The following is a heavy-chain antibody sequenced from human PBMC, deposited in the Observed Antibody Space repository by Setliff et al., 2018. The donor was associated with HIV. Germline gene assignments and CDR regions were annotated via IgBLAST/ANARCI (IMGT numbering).Heavy chain of an antibody. Sequence: SETLSLTCAVYGGSFSGYYWSWIRQPPGKGLEWIGEINHSESTNYNPSLKSRVTISVDTSKNQFSLKLSSVTAADTAVYYCARSLVPSGYYYGRHAFDIWGQGTKVTVSS. J-gene: IGHJ3*02. V-gene: IGHV4-34*01. CDR1: GGSFSGYY. CDR2: INHSEST. D-gene: IGHD3-22*01. CDR3: ARSLVPSGYYYGRHAFDI.